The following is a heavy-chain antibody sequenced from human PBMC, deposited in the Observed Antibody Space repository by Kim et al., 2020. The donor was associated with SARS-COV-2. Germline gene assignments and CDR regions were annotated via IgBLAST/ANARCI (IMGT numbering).Heavy chain of an antibody. CDR2: ISSSGSTI. D-gene: IGHD6-13*01. V-gene: IGHV3-11*01. J-gene: IGHJ6*02. Sequence: GGSLRLSCAASGFTFSDYYMSWIRQAPGKGLEWVSYISSSGSTIYYADSVKGRFTISRDNAKNSLYLQMNSLRAEDTAVYYCARGPEVYSSSCYGMDVWGQGTTVTVSS. CDR3: ARGPEVYSSSCYGMDV. CDR1: GFTFSDYY.